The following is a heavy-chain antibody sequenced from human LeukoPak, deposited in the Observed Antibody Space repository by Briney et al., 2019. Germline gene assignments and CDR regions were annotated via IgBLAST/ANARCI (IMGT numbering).Heavy chain of an antibody. J-gene: IGHJ4*02. CDR2: TYYRSKWYY. V-gene: IGHV6-1*01. Sequence: SQTLSLTCAISGDSGSRSGPGWNWIRQSPSRGLDWLGRTYYRSKWYYDYGSSLKSRITINPETSKNQFSLQLSSVTPEDTAVYYCARDSGYSGSWSFDHWGQGILVTVSS. CDR3: ARDSGYSGSWSFDH. CDR1: GDSGSRSGPG. D-gene: IGHD6-13*01.